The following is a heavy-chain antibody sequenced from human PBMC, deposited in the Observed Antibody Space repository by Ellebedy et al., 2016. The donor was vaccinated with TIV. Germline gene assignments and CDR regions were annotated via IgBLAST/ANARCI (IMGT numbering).Heavy chain of an antibody. D-gene: IGHD2-15*01. Sequence: GESLKISXAVSGFTFINYWMHWVRQVPGKGLVWVARINRDGTSTSYADSVKGRFTISRDNAKNTLYLQMNSLRAEDTAVYFCAKDLAHPGNWFDPWGQGTLVTVSS. CDR3: AKDLAHPGNWFDP. CDR2: INRDGTST. V-gene: IGHV3-74*01. J-gene: IGHJ5*02. CDR1: GFTFINYW.